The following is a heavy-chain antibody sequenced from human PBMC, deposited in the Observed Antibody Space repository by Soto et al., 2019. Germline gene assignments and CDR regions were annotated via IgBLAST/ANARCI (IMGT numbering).Heavy chain of an antibody. CDR3: AKDRRAMNWCFDL. J-gene: IGHJ2*01. Sequence: EVQLVESGGGLGQPGTSLRLSCAASGFTFDDFAMHWVRQAPGKGLEWVAGINWNSRSIDYADSVKGRFIISRDNAKKSICLQLNNLRTEDTAFYYCAKDRRAMNWCFDLWCRGTLFVVSS. V-gene: IGHV3-9*01. CDR2: INWNSRSI. CDR1: GFTFDDFA.